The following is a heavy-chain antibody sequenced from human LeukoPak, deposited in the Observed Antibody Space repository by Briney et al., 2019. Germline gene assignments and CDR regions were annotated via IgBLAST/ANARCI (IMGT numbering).Heavy chain of an antibody. CDR3: AKDSSSWYIGPPDY. CDR2: VSGDGDIT. Sequence: PGGSLRLSYAASGFTFDDYAMHWVRQAPGKGLEWVSLVSGDGDITYYADSVKGRFTISRDNSKNSLYLQMNSLRTEDTALYYCAKDSSSWYIGPPDYWGQGTLVTVSS. D-gene: IGHD6-19*01. J-gene: IGHJ4*02. CDR1: GFTFDDYA. V-gene: IGHV3-43*02.